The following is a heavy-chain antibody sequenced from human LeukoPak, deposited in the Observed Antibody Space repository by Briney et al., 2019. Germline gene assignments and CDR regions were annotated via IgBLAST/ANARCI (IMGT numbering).Heavy chain of an antibody. CDR3: AREXXXDFDY. CDR2: IGSSSSSI. J-gene: IGHJ4*02. CDR1: GFTFSSYS. V-gene: IGHV3-21*01. Sequence: GGSLRLSCAASGFTFSSYSMNWVRQAPGKGLEWVSSIGSSSSSIYYADSVKGRFTISRDNAKKSLYLQMNSLRAEDTAVYYCAREXXXDFDYWGQGTLVTVSS.